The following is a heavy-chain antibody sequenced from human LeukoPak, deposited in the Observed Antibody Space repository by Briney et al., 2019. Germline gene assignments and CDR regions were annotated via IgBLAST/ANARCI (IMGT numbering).Heavy chain of an antibody. D-gene: IGHD3-10*01. CDR2: IYTSGST. CDR1: GGSISSGSYY. V-gene: IGHV4-61*02. CDR3: ARARRPRRGNGSPP. Sequence: PSQTLSLTCTVSGGSISSGSYYWSWIRQPAGKGLEWIGRIYTSGSTNYNPSLKSRVTISVDTSKNQFSLKLSSVTAADTAVYYCARARRPRRGNGSPPGGGEPLVT. J-gene: IGHJ5*02.